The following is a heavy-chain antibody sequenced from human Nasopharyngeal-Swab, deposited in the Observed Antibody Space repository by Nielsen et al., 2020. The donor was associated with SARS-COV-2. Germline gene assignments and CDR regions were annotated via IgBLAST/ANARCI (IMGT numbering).Heavy chain of an antibody. CDR2: ISSTTPYI. CDR3: ARDTGGPPNYFDP. Sequence: SCVASGFTFSGYTMNWVRQAPGKGLEWISSISSTTPYIYYADSVKGRFTISRDNAKNSLYLQMNFLRVEDTAMYYCARDTGGPPNYFDPWGQGTLVTVSS. V-gene: IGHV3-21*01. D-gene: IGHD1-7*01. CDR1: GFTFSGYT. J-gene: IGHJ5*02.